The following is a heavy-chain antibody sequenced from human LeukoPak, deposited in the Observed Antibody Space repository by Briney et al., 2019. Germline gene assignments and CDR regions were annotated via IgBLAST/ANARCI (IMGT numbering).Heavy chain of an antibody. Sequence: SETLSLTCPVSGDSVSRSDSYWDWIRQPPGKGLEWIGTIYYSGRTYYSPSLKSRVTMSVDPSNNQFSLNLRSVTAADTALYYCARRRYYDGSGYLEWGQGTLLSVSS. CDR2: IYYSGRT. CDR3: ARRRYYDGSGYLE. D-gene: IGHD3-22*01. CDR1: GDSVSRSDSY. V-gene: IGHV4-39*01. J-gene: IGHJ1*01.